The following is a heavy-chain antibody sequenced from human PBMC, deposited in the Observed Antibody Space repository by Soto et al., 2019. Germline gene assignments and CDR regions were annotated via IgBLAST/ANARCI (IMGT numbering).Heavy chain of an antibody. CDR1: GGSISSGGYS. CDR3: AKRGYYALTPVHRKNWFDP. D-gene: IGHD1-26*01. J-gene: IGHJ5*02. V-gene: IGHV4-30-2*01. CDR2: IYHSGST. Sequence: PSETLSLTCAVSGGSISSGGYSWSWIRQPPGKGLEWIGYIYHSGSTYYNPSLKSRISISVDKSKNQFSLNLSSVTAADTAIYYCAKRGYYALTPVHRKNWFDPWGQGILVTVSS.